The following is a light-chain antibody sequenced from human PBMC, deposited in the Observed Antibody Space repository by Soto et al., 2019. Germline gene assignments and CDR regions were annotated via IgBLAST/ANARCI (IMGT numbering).Light chain of an antibody. CDR1: ESVHKW. CDR2: DAS. V-gene: IGKV1-5*01. Sequence: DIQMTQSPPALSASVGDRVTITCRASESVHKWLAWYQQKAGKAPKVLIYDASTLETGVPSRFSGSGSGTEFALNISSLQPNDSATSFCQQYHGSSLTFAQGPKVEI. J-gene: IGKJ1*01. CDR3: QQYHGSSLT.